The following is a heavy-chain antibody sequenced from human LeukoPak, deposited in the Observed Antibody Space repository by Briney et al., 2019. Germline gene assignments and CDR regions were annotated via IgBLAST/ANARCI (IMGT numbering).Heavy chain of an antibody. CDR2: IIPILGIA. D-gene: IGHD6-19*01. CDR3: DHSSSGSSL. CDR1: GGTFSSYA. J-gene: IGHJ4*02. V-gene: IGHV1-69*04. Sequence: SVKVSCKASGGTFSSYAISWVRQAPGQGLEWMGRIIPILGIANYAQNFQGRVTITADKSTSTAYMALSSLRCEPTDVYYCDHSSSGSSLWGQAPLATVSS.